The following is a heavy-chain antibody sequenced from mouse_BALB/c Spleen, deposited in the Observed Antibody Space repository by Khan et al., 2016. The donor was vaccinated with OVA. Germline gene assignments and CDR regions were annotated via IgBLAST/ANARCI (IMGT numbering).Heavy chain of an antibody. V-gene: IGHV3-2*02. CDR2: ISYSGST. J-gene: IGHJ4*01. CDR1: GYSITSDYA. CDR3: ARDGSRYNYAMDY. Sequence: EVKLLESGPGLVKPSQSLSLTCTVTGYSITSDYAWNWIRQFPGNKLEWMSYISYSGSTNYNPALKSRISITRDTSKNQFFLQLKSVTTEDTATYYCARDGSRYNYAMDYWGQGTSVTVSS. D-gene: IGHD2-3*01.